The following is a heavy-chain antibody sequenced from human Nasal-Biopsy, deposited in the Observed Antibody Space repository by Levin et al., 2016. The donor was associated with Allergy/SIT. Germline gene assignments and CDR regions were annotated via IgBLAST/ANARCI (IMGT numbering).Heavy chain of an antibody. V-gene: IGHV3-30*18. J-gene: IGHJ6*02. D-gene: IGHD2-21*01. CDR2: ISYEPDNT. CDR1: GFVFSSYG. CDR3: AKLGPGGDLVSYYGMDV. Sequence: GGSLRLSCVASGFVFSSYGMHWVRQAPGKGLEWVALISYEPDNTYYADSVKGRFAISRDNYKNTVFLQMNNLRPEDTAVYFCAKLGPGGDLVSYYGMDVWGPGDLGHRLL.